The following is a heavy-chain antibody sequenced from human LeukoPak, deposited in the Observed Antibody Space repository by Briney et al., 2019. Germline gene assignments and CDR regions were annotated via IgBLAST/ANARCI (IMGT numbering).Heavy chain of an antibody. CDR2: IYYSGST. D-gene: IGHD1-20*01. J-gene: IGHJ6*03. Sequence: PSETLSLTCTVSGGSISSSSYYWGWLRQPPGQGLEWIGSIYYSGSTYYNPSLKSRVTISVDTSKNQFSLKLSSVTAADTAVYYCASITGTRMPPFYYYYYMDVWGKGTTVTISS. V-gene: IGHV4-39*01. CDR3: ASITGTRMPPFYYYYYMDV. CDR1: GGSISSSSYY.